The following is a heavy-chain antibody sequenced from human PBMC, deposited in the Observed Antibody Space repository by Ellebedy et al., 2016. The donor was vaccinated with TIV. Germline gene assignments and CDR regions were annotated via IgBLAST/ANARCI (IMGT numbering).Heavy chain of an antibody. D-gene: IGHD4-17*01. Sequence: GESLKISCAASGFTVSSNYMSWVRQAPGKGLEWVSVIYSGGSTYYADSVKGRFTISRDNSKNTLYLQMNSLRAEDTAVYYCARDMGLDYGDYAGVYYYGMDVWGQGTTVTVSS. CDR2: IYSGGST. V-gene: IGHV3-66*01. J-gene: IGHJ6*02. CDR3: ARDMGLDYGDYAGVYYYGMDV. CDR1: GFTVSSNY.